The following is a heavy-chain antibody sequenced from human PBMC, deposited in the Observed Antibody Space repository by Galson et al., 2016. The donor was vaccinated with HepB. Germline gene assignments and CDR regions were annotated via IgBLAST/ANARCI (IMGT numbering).Heavy chain of an antibody. J-gene: IGHJ3*02. CDR1: GFSISIYS. Sequence: SLRLSCAASGFSISIYSMNWVRQAPGKGLEWVSAIRGSGTGTSYTDSVKGRFTISRDNSKNTVYLQMNSLRAEDAAVYYCAKITRVGYNSGWGGSFDIWGRGTMVTVSS. CDR2: IRGSGTGT. CDR3: AKITRVGYNSGWGGSFDI. D-gene: IGHD6-19*01. V-gene: IGHV3-23*01.